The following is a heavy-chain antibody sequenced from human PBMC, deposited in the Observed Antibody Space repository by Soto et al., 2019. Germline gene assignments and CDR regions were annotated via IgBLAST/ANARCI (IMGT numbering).Heavy chain of an antibody. CDR2: ISGSGGST. V-gene: IGHV3-23*01. D-gene: IGHD6-19*01. CDR1: GFTFSSYA. CDR3: AKHRYSSGWYGPIDY. J-gene: IGHJ4*02. Sequence: PGGSLRLSCAASGFTFSSYAMSWVRQAPGKGLEWVSAISGSGGSTYYADSVKGRFTISRDNSKNTLYLQMNSLRAEDTAVYYCAKHRYSSGWYGPIDYWGQGTLVTVSS.